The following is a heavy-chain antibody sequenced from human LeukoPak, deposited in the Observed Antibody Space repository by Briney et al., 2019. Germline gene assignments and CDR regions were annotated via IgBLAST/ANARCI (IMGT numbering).Heavy chain of an antibody. V-gene: IGHV4-31*03. CDR3: ARDSMYYYDSSGYYYGTSPRGFDY. J-gene: IGHJ4*02. D-gene: IGHD3-22*01. CDR2: IYYSGST. CDR1: GGSISSGGYY. Sequence: SETLSLTCTVSGGSISSGGYYWSWIRQHPGKGLEWIGYIYYSGSTYYNPSLKSRVTISVDTSKNQFSLKLSSVTAADTAVYYCARDSMYYYDSSGYYYGTSPRGFDYWGQGTLVTVSS.